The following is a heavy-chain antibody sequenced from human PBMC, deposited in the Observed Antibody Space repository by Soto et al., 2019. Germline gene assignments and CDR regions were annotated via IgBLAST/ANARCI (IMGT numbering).Heavy chain of an antibody. J-gene: IGHJ6*02. D-gene: IGHD2-2*02. V-gene: IGHV5-51*01. CDR1: GYSFTSYW. CDR3: ARHVRYCSSTSCYRYPDYYYYGMDV. CDR2: IYPGDSDT. Sequence: GESLKISCKGSGYSFTSYWIGWVRQMPGKGLEWMGIIYPGDSDTRYSPSFQGQVTISADKSISTAYLQWSSLKASDTAMYYCARHVRYCSSTSCYRYPDYYYYGMDVWGQGTTVTVS.